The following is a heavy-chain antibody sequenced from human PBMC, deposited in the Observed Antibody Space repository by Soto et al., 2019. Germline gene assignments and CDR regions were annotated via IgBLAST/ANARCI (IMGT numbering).Heavy chain of an antibody. D-gene: IGHD4-17*01. J-gene: IGHJ4*02. Sequence: SETRSLTCAVSGGSISSGGYSWSWIRQPPGKGLEWIGYIYHSGSTYYNPSLKSRVTISVDRSKNQFSLKLSSVTAADTAVYYCARGGRTTVTTFDYWGQGTLVTVSS. CDR3: ARGGRTTVTTFDY. V-gene: IGHV4-30-2*01. CDR2: IYHSGST. CDR1: GGSISSGGYS.